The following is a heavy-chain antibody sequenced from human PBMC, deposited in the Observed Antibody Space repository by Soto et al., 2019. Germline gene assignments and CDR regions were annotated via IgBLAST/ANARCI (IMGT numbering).Heavy chain of an antibody. CDR2: IKQDGSEK. D-gene: IGHD3-22*01. V-gene: IGHV3-7*04. CDR1: GFTFSSYW. J-gene: IGHJ3*02. Sequence: GGSLRLSCAASGFTFSSYWMSWVRQAPGKGLEWVANIKQDGSEKYYVDSVKGRFTISRDNAKNSLYLQMNSLRAEDTAVYYCATEGAYYYDSSGLGWDHDAFDIWGQGTMVTVSS. CDR3: ATEGAYYYDSSGLGWDHDAFDI.